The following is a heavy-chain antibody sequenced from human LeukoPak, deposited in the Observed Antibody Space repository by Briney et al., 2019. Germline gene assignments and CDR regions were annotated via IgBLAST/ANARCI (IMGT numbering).Heavy chain of an antibody. J-gene: IGHJ4*02. CDR2: IWYDGTIA. Sequence: PGRSLRLSCAASGFTLSTYGFHWVRQAPGKGLDWVAVIWYDGTIAYYGDSVKGRFTVSKDNSKNTLYLQMNSLRAEDTAVYYCARDWALTGFDYWGQGTLVTVSS. CDR1: GFTLSTYG. CDR3: ARDWALTGFDY. V-gene: IGHV3-33*01. D-gene: IGHD3-9*01.